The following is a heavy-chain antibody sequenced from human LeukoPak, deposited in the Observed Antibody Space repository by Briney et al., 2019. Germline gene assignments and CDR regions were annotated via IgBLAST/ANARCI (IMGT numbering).Heavy chain of an antibody. J-gene: IGHJ4*02. CDR3: ASSGYSYLGADY. Sequence: GGPLRLSCAASGFTYSSYWMHWVRQVPGKGLVWVSRINSDGSSTSNADSVKGRFTISRDNAKNTLYLQMNSLRAEDTAVYYCASSGYSYLGADYWGQGTLVTVSS. CDR2: INSDGSST. CDR1: GFTYSSYW. V-gene: IGHV3-74*01. D-gene: IGHD5-18*01.